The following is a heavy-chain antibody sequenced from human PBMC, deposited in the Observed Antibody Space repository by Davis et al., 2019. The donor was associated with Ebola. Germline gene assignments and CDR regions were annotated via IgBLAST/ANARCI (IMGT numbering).Heavy chain of an antibody. CDR2: ISYDGSNK. Sequence: PGGSLRLSCAASGFTVSSNYMSWVRQAPGKGLEWVAVISYDGSNKYYADSVKGRFTISRDNSKNTLYLQMNSLRAEDTAVYYCARGVYYGDYAGGLDYWGQGTLVTVSS. CDR3: ARGVYYGDYAGGLDY. J-gene: IGHJ4*02. CDR1: GFTVSSNY. V-gene: IGHV3-30-3*01. D-gene: IGHD4-17*01.